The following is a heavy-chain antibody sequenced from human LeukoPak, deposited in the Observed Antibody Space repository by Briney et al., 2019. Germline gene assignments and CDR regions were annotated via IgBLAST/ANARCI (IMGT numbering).Heavy chain of an antibody. Sequence: PSETLSLTCAVYGGSFSGYYWSWIRQPPGKGLEWIGSIYHSGSTYYNPSLKSRVTISVDTSKNQFSLKLSSVTAADTAVYYCARETMVRGVITYFNWFDPWGQGTLVTVSS. V-gene: IGHV4-34*01. CDR3: ARETMVRGVITYFNWFDP. D-gene: IGHD3-10*01. J-gene: IGHJ5*02. CDR1: GGSFSGYY. CDR2: IYHSGST.